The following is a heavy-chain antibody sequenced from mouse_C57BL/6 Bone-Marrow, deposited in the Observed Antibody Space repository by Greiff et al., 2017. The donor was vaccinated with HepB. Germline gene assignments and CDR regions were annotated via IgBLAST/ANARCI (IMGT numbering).Heavy chain of an antibody. CDR1: GYTFTSYW. Sequence: VQLQQPGTELVKPGASVKLSCKASGYTFTSYWMHWVKQRPGQGLEWIGNINPSNGCTNYNEKFKSKSTMTVDKSSSTAYMQLSSLTSEDTAVYYCATLYGGSTGYYAMDCWGQGASVTVST. V-gene: IGHV1-53*01. D-gene: IGHD1-1*01. CDR3: ATLYGGSTGYYAMDC. CDR2: INPSNGCT. J-gene: IGHJ4*01.